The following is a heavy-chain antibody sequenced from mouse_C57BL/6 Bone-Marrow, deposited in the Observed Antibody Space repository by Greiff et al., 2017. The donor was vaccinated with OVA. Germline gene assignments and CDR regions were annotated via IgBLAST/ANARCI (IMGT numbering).Heavy chain of an antibody. J-gene: IGHJ3*01. CDR1: GYTFTDYE. V-gene: IGHV1-15*01. CDR2: IDPETGGT. Sequence: VQLQQSGAELVRPGASVTLSCKASGYTFTDYEMHWVKQTPVHGLEWIGAIDPETGGTAYNQKFKGKAILTADKSSSTAYMELRSLTSEDSAVYYCTSQTAQAPCAYWGQGTLVTVSA. CDR3: TSQTAQAPCAY. D-gene: IGHD3-2*02.